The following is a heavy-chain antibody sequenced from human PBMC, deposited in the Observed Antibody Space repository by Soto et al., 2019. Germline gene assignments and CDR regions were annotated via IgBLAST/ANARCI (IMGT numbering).Heavy chain of an antibody. CDR1: GGSISSYY. D-gene: IGHD3-10*01. CDR2: IYNGGNT. V-gene: IGHV4-4*07. J-gene: IGHJ6*02. CDR3: ARDGSDSYGLDV. Sequence: PXESLSLSCTVSGGSISSYYWSWIRQSAGKGLEWIGRIYNGGNTQYNPSLKSRVTMSADTSKNQFSLRLNSVTAADTAVYYCARDGSDSYGLDVWGQGTTVTVSS.